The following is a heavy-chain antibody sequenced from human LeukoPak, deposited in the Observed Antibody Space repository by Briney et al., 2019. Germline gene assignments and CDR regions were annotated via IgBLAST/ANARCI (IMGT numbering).Heavy chain of an antibody. CDR2: IYYSGST. J-gene: IGHJ6*02. CDR3: ARHTIVVVVMDV. Sequence: PSETLSLTCTVSGGSISSSSYYWGWIRQPPGKGLEWIGSIYYSGSTYYNPSLKSRVTISVDTSKNQFSLKLSSVTAADTAVYYCARHTIVVVVMDVWGQGTTVTVSS. CDR1: GGSISSSSYY. D-gene: IGHD2-2*01. V-gene: IGHV4-39*01.